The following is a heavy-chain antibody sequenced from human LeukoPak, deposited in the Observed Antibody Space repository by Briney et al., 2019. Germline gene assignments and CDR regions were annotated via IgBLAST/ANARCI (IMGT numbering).Heavy chain of an antibody. Sequence: GGSLRLSCAASGFTFSRFAMHWVRQAPGKGLEWVALITYDGSNQYYAGSVKGRFTISRDNSKKTLYLHMNSLRAEDTAVYYCTRSSSWSGDYWGQGTLVTVSS. V-gene: IGHV3-30*04. J-gene: IGHJ4*02. D-gene: IGHD6-13*01. CDR2: ITYDGSNQ. CDR3: TRSSSWSGDY. CDR1: GFTFSRFA.